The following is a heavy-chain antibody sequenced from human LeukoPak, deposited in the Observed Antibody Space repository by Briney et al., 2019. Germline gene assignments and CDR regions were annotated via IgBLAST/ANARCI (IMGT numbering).Heavy chain of an antibody. CDR2: ITGSGGST. D-gene: IGHD3-9*01. V-gene: IGHV3-23*01. CDR3: ANFAVIDSLPDY. J-gene: IGHJ4*02. Sequence: GGSLRLSCAASGFTFSTYAMSWVRQAPGRGVEGVSSITGSGGSTYYADSVKGRFTISRDNSKNTLYLQMNSLRAEDTAVYYCANFAVIDSLPDYWGQGTLVTVSS. CDR1: GFTFSTYA.